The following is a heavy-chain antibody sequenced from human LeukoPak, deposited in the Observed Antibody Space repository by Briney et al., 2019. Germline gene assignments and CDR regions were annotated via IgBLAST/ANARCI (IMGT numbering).Heavy chain of an antibody. Sequence: QPGGSLRLSCAASGFTFSSYAMTWVRQAPGKGLEWVSGIGGSSGKIFYADSVKGRFTISRDNSKNTLYLQMNTLRAEDTAIYFCAKQPYQYVSGSPSWLVPWGQGTLVTVSS. CDR1: GFTFSSYA. CDR3: AKQPYQYVSGSPSWLVP. J-gene: IGHJ5*02. D-gene: IGHD3-10*01. CDR2: IGGSSGKI. V-gene: IGHV3-23*01.